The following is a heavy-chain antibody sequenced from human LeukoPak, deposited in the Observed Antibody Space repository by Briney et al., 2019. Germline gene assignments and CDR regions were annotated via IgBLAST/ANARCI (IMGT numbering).Heavy chain of an antibody. V-gene: IGHV1-2*02. Sequence: ASVKVSCKASGYTFTGYYMHWVRQAPGQGLEWMGWINPNSGGTNYAQKFQGRVTMTRDTSISTAYLELSRLRSDDTAVDFCAKDNTVTTFFNRMRSTDTPFGPWGQGTLVTVSS. D-gene: IGHD4-17*01. CDR2: INPNSGGT. CDR1: GYTFTGYY. CDR3: AKDNTVTTFFNRMRSTDTPFGP. J-gene: IGHJ5*02.